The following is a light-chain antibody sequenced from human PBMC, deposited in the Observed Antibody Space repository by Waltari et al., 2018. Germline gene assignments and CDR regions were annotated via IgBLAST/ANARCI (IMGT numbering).Light chain of an antibody. J-gene: IGLJ2*01. CDR2: GIN. V-gene: IGLV1-40*01. CDR1: WSNLGAGYD. Sequence: QSVLTQPPSVSGAPGQRVTISCPGSWSNLGAGYDVHWYQQLPGKAPTLLIYGINTRPPGVPDRFFGSKSGTSASLAIPGLQPEDEADYYCQSYDTSLGVVFGGGTKLTVL. CDR3: QSYDTSLGVV.